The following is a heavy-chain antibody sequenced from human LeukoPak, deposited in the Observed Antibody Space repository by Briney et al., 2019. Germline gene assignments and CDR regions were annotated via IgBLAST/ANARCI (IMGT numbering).Heavy chain of an antibody. V-gene: IGHV1-3*01. D-gene: IGHD1-26*01. CDR2: INAGNGNT. J-gene: IGHJ4*02. Sequence: ASVKVSCKASGYTFTSYAMHWVRQAPGQRLEWMGWINAGNGNTKYSQKFQGRVTITRDTSASTAYMELSSLRSEDTAVYYCARLSIVGASLDYWGQGTLVTVSS. CDR1: GYTFTSYA. CDR3: ARLSIVGASLDY.